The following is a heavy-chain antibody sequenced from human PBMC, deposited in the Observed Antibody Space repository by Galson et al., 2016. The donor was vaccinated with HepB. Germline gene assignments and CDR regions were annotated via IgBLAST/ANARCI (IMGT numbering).Heavy chain of an antibody. CDR3: ARTSLQSGTTEGLGY. Sequence: QSGAEVKKPGESLKISCKGSGDNFANYWIAWVRQMPGKGLEWMGIVFPGDSDTTYSPSFQGQVTISADKSISTAYLQWSSLKAPDTAMYYCARTSLQSGTTEGLGYWGQGTLVTVSS. CDR1: GDNFANYW. V-gene: IGHV5-51*01. J-gene: IGHJ4*02. D-gene: IGHD1-1*01. CDR2: VFPGDSDT.